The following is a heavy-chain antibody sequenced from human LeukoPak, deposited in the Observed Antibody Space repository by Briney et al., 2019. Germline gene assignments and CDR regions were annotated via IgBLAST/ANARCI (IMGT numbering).Heavy chain of an antibody. J-gene: IGHJ5*02. V-gene: IGHV3-23*01. D-gene: IGHD6-13*01. Sequence: GGTLRLSCAASGFTFSSYGMRWVRQAPGKGLEGVSAISGSGGSTYYADSVKGRFTISRDNSKNTLYLQMNSLRAEDTAVYYCAKEGLYSSSWYLFDPWGQGTLVTVSS. CDR2: ISGSGGST. CDR1: GFTFSSYG. CDR3: AKEGLYSSSWYLFDP.